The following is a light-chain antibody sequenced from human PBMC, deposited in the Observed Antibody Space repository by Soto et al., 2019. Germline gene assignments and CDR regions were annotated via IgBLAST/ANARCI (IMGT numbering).Light chain of an antibody. CDR1: QSFRYL. CDR3: QQRRMPPFT. CDR2: DAY. V-gene: IGKV3-11*01. J-gene: IGKJ5*01. Sequence: EVVLTQSPVTLSVSVGERVTLTCSASQSFRYLLAWYQQKPGQAPKLLIFDAYIRATGLPASFSGSGSGTYFTPTISSLEAEDSADYYCQQRRMPPFTFGQGTRLEIK.